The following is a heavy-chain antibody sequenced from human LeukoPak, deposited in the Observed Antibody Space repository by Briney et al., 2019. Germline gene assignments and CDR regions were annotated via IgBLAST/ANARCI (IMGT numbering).Heavy chain of an antibody. CDR2: IYTSGST. D-gene: IGHD3-10*01. CDR1: GGSISSYY. V-gene: IGHV4-4*07. Sequence: SETLSLTCTVSGGSISSYYWSWIRQPAGKGLEWIGRIYTSGSTNYNPSLKSRVTISVDRSKNQFSLKLSSVTAADTAVYYCARHGPGGSYFLFDYWGQGTLVTVSS. CDR3: ARHGPGGSYFLFDY. J-gene: IGHJ4*02.